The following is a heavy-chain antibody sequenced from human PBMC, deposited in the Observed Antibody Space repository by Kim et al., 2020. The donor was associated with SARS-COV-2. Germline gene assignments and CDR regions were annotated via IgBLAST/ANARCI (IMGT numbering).Heavy chain of an antibody. D-gene: IGHD3-16*01. CDR2: TI. CDR3: APQGGRAFDP. V-gene: IGHV3-11*04. Sequence: TIYYADSVKGRFTISRDNAKNSLYLQMNSLRAEDTAVYYCAPQGGRAFDPWGQGTLVTVSS. J-gene: IGHJ5*02.